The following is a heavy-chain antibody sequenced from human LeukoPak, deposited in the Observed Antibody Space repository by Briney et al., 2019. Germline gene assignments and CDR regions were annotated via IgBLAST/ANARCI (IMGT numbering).Heavy chain of an antibody. Sequence: GGSLRLSCAASGFTFSSYWMHWVRQAPGKGLVWVSRINTDGSSTSYADSVKGRFTISRDNAKNTLYLQMNSLRAEDTAVYYCARGSGDYVWGSYRYTPDYWGQGTLVTVSS. CDR1: GFTFSSYW. CDR3: ARGSGDYVWGSYRYTPDY. CDR2: INTDGSST. D-gene: IGHD3-16*02. J-gene: IGHJ4*02. V-gene: IGHV3-74*01.